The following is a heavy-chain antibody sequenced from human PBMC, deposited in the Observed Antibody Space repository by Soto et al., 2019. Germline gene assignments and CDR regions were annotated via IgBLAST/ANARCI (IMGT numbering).Heavy chain of an antibody. D-gene: IGHD3-10*01. CDR1: GGSINNYY. V-gene: IGHV4-59*04. CDR3: VRHRGSAPAY. CDR2: LSYSGTT. Sequence: SETLSLTCTVSGGSINNYYWTWIRQPPGKGLEWVGSLSYSGTTDYNSSLRSRVTVSVDMSKKQISLKLRSVTAADTAVYYCVRHRGSAPAYWGQGTLVTVSS. J-gene: IGHJ4*02.